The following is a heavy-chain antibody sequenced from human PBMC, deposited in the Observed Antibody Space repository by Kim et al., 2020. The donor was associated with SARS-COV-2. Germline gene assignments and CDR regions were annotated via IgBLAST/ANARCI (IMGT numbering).Heavy chain of an antibody. J-gene: IGHJ4*02. Sequence: SETLSLTCAVYGGSFSGYYWSWIRQPPGKGLEWIGEINHSGSTNYNPSLKSRVTISVDTSKNQFSLKLSSVTAADTAVYYCARAQCSSTSCPLRYWGQGT. CDR2: INHSGST. V-gene: IGHV4-34*01. CDR3: ARAQCSSTSCPLRY. CDR1: GGSFSGYY. D-gene: IGHD2-2*01.